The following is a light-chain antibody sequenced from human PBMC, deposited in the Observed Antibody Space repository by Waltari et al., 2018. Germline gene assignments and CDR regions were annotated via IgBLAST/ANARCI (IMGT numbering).Light chain of an antibody. CDR1: QSVLSSSNNKNY. CDR3: QQYYSTPLT. J-gene: IGKJ4*01. Sequence: DIVMTQSPDSLAVSLGERATLDCKSSQSVLSSSNNKNYVAWYQQKPRQPPKLLSSWASTRESGVPDRFSGSGSGTDFTLTISSLQAEDVAVYYCQQYYSTPLTFGGGTKVEIK. V-gene: IGKV4-1*01. CDR2: WAS.